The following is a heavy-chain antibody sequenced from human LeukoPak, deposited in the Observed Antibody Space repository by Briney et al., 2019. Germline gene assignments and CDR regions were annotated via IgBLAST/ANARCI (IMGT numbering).Heavy chain of an antibody. CDR2: ISGSGGST. Sequence: PGGSLRLSCAASGFTFSSYAMSWVRQAPGKGLEWVSAISGSGGSTYYADSVKGRFTISRDNSKNTLYLQMNSLRAEDTAVYYCAKVIASRGVLRFLEWYNADDAFDIWGQGTMVTVSS. CDR1: GFTFSSYA. J-gene: IGHJ3*02. CDR3: AKVIASRGVLRFLEWYNADDAFDI. V-gene: IGHV3-23*01. D-gene: IGHD3-3*01.